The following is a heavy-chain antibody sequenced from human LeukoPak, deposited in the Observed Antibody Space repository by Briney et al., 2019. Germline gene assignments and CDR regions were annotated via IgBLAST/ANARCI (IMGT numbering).Heavy chain of an antibody. CDR1: GFTFSSYA. CDR3: ASHMTTVTSGGDY. D-gene: IGHD4-17*01. V-gene: IGHV3-23*01. J-gene: IGHJ4*02. CDR2: ISGSGGST. Sequence: GSLRLSFAVSGFTFSSYAMSWVRQAPGKGLEWVSGISGSGGSTYYADSVKGRFTISRDNSKKTLYLQMNSLRGEDTAVYYCASHMTTVTSGGDYWGQGTLVTVSS.